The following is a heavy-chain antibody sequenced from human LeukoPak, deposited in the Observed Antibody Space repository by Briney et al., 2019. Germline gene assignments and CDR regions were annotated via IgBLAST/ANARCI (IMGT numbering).Heavy chain of an antibody. CDR1: GFTFSSYS. CDR3: ARDSGSHYLRFDY. V-gene: IGHV3-21*01. J-gene: IGHJ4*02. D-gene: IGHD1-26*01. Sequence: GGSLRLSCAASGFTFSSYSMNWVRQAPGKGLEWVSSISSSSSYIYYADSVKGRFTISRDNAKNSPYLQMNSLRAEDTAVYYCARDSGSHYLRFDYWGQGTLVTVSS. CDR2: ISSSSSYI.